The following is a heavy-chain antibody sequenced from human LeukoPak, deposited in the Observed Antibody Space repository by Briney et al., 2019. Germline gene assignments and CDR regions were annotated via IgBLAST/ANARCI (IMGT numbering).Heavy chain of an antibody. CDR2: IYYSGST. CDR3: ARGDCSSTSCYPYYYYYGMDV. D-gene: IGHD2-2*01. Sequence: KTSQTLSLTCTVSGGCISSGGYYWSWIRQHPGKGLEWIGYIYYSGSTYYNPSLKSPVTISVDTSKNQFSLKLSSVTAADTAVYYCARGDCSSTSCYPYYYYYGMDVWGQGTTVTVSS. J-gene: IGHJ6*02. CDR1: GGCISSGGYY. V-gene: IGHV4-31*01.